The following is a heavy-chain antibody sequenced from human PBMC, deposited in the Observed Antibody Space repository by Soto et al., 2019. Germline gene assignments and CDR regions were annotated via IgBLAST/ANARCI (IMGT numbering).Heavy chain of an antibody. CDR1: GGSVSSGSYY. Sequence: PSETLSLTCTVSGGSVSSGSYYWSWIRQPPGKGLEWIGYIYYSGSTNYNPSLKSRVTISVDTSKNQFSLKLSSVTAADTAVYYCARATTVTTSPDYWGQGTLVTVSS. V-gene: IGHV4-61*01. J-gene: IGHJ4*02. D-gene: IGHD4-17*01. CDR2: IYYSGST. CDR3: ARATTVTTSPDY.